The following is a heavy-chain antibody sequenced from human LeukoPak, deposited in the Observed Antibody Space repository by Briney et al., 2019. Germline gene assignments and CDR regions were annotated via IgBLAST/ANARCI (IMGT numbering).Heavy chain of an antibody. J-gene: IGHJ4*02. D-gene: IGHD1-26*01. Sequence: PSETLSLTCTVSGGSISSYYWSWIRQPPGKGLEWIGDIYYSGSTNYNPSLKSRVTISVDTSKNQFSLKLSSVTAADTAVYYCAGGSYYFDYWGQGTLVTVSS. CDR3: AGGSYYFDY. V-gene: IGHV4-59*08. CDR1: GGSISSYY. CDR2: IYYSGST.